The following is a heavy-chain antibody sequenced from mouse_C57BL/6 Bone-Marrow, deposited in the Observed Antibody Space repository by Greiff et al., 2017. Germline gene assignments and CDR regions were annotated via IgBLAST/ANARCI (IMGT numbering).Heavy chain of an antibody. Sequence: QVQLQQPGAELVRPGTSVKLSCKASGYTFTSYWMHWVKQRPGQGLEWIGRIDPSDSYTNYNQKFKGKATLTVDTSSSTAYMQLSSLTSEDSAVYHCTRSGYYGSNFSYWYFDVWGTATTV. V-gene: IGHV1-59*01. CDR1: GYTFTSYW. J-gene: IGHJ1*03. CDR3: TRSGYYGSNFSYWYFDV. D-gene: IGHD1-1*01. CDR2: IDPSDSYT.